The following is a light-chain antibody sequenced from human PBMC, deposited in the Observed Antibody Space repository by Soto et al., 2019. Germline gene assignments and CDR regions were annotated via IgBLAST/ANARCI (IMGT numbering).Light chain of an antibody. Sequence: QSVLTQPPSASGTPGQRVTISCSGSSSNIGSNTVNWYKQLPGTAHKLLIYSNNQRPSGVPDRFSGSKSGTSASLAISGLQSEDEADYYCAAWDDSLNGHYVFGTGTKVTVL. V-gene: IGLV1-44*01. J-gene: IGLJ1*01. CDR3: AAWDDSLNGHYV. CDR1: SSNIGSNT. CDR2: SNN.